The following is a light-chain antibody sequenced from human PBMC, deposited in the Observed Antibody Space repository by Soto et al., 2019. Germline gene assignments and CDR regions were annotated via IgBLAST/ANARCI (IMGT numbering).Light chain of an antibody. CDR3: QQYLSAQLN. CDR1: QNVLYSSNNKNY. CDR2: WAS. Sequence: DIVMTQSPDSLAVSLGEGATINCKSSQNVLYSSNNKNYLAWYQHKPGQPPKLLIYWASTRESGVPDRFSGSGSGTDFTLTISSPQAEDWEVYYSQQYLSAQLNFGGGTKGDIK. V-gene: IGKV4-1*01. J-gene: IGKJ4*01.